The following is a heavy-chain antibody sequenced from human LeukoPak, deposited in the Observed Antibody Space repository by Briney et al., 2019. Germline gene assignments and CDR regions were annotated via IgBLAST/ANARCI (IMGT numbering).Heavy chain of an antibody. D-gene: IGHD3-22*01. CDR2: ISSSSSTI. Sequence: GGSLRLSCAASGFTFSSYSMNWVRQAPGKGLEWVSYISSSSSTIYYADSVKGRFTISRDNAKNSLYLQMNSLRAEDTAVYYCATTYYYDSSGYYYRPHWYFDLWGRGTLVTVSS. CDR1: GFTFSSYS. J-gene: IGHJ2*01. CDR3: ATTYYYDSSGYYYRPHWYFDL. V-gene: IGHV3-48*01.